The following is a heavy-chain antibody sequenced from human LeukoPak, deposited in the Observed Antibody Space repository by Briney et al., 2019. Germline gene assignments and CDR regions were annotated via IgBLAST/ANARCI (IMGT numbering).Heavy chain of an antibody. D-gene: IGHD3-3*01. CDR2: INPNSGGT. CDR3: ARVLYDFWSGYYTGFGH. CDR1: GYTFTGYY. Sequence: ASVTVSCKASGYTFTGYYMHWVRQAPGQGLEWMGRINPNSGGTNYAQKFQGRVTITRDTSISTAYMELSRLRSDDTAVYYCARVLYDFWSGYYTGFGHWGQGTLVTVSS. V-gene: IGHV1-2*06. J-gene: IGHJ4*02.